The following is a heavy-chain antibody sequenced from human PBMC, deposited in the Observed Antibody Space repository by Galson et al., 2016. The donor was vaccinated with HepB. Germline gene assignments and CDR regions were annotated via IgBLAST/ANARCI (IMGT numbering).Heavy chain of an antibody. Sequence: SLRLSCAASGFTFSNYAMTWVRQAPGKGLEWVSGISGSGANTHYANAVKGRFTISRDNSNNTLYLQVNSLRAEDTTLYFCARYSNSWAPFDYWGQGRVVTVPS. CDR3: ARYSNSWAPFDY. V-gene: IGHV3-23*01. CDR1: GFTFSNYA. CDR2: ISGSGANT. J-gene: IGHJ4*02. D-gene: IGHD6-13*01.